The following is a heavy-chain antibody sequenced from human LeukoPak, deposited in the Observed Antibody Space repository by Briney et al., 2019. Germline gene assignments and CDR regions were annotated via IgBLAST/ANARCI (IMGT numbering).Heavy chain of an antibody. CDR3: ARENNDYGGKKAFDY. D-gene: IGHD4-23*01. CDR1: GGSSRGGDYF. J-gene: IGHJ4*02. Sequence: SETLSLTCAVSGGSSRGGDYFWSWIRQPPGEGLEWIGHIHYSGNTYYNPSLKSRVSISVDTSKNQFSLKLSSVTAADTAVYYCARENNDYGGKKAFDYWGQGTLVTVSS. CDR2: IHYSGNT. V-gene: IGHV4-30-4*01.